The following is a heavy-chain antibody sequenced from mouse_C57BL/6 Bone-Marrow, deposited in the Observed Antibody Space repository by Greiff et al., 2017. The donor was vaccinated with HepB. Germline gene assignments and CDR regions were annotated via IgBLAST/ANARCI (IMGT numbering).Heavy chain of an antibody. Sequence: VKLQESGAELVRPGASVKLSCKASGYTFTDYYINWVKQRPGQGLEWIARIYPGSGNTYYNEKFKGKATLTAEKSSSTAYMQLSSLTSEDSAVYFCARAITEYFDVWGTGTTVTVSS. D-gene: IGHD2-4*01. CDR2: IYPGSGNT. J-gene: IGHJ1*03. CDR1: GYTFTDYY. CDR3: ARAITEYFDV. V-gene: IGHV1-76*01.